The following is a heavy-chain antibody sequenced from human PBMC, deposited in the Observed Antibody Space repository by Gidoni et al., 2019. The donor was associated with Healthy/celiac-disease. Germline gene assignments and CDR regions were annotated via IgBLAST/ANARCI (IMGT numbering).Heavy chain of an antibody. Sequence: QVQLVQSGAEVKKPGASVKVSCKASGYTFTSTDINWVRQATGQGLEWMGWMNPNSGNTGYAQKFQGRVTMTRNTSISTAYMELSSLRSEDTAVYYCARGLDVEYQLLSWPARGGSRWFDPWGQGTLVTVSS. CDR2: MNPNSGNT. J-gene: IGHJ5*02. CDR1: GYTFTSTD. D-gene: IGHD2-2*01. CDR3: ARGLDVEYQLLSWPARGGSRWFDP. V-gene: IGHV1-8*01.